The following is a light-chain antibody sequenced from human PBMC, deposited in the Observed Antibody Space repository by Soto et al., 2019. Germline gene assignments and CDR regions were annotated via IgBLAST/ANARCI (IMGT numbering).Light chain of an antibody. CDR2: GTS. CDR1: QGNKAD. V-gene: IGKV1-6*01. CDR3: LQDYDYPRT. J-gene: IGKJ1*01. Sequence: AIQMTQSPSSLSASVGDRVNITYRANQGNKADLSWYQKKPGEAPKLLNYGTSTLHTGVPTKFSGSGSCADFTFTISSLQPEDFATYYCLQDYDYPRTFGQGTKVDIK.